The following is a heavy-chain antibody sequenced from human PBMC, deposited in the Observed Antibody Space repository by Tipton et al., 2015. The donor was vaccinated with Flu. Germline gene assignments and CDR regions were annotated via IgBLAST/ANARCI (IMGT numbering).Heavy chain of an antibody. CDR3: ARDRSICSGGSCPYYFDY. Sequence: TLSLTCTVSGGSISSYYWSWIRQPAGKGLEWIGRIYTSGSTNYNPSLKSRVTMSVDTSKNQFSLKLSPVTAADTAVYYCARDRSICSGGSCPYYFDYWGQGTLVTVSS. CDR1: GGSISSYY. CDR2: IYTSGST. V-gene: IGHV4-4*07. J-gene: IGHJ4*02. D-gene: IGHD2-15*01.